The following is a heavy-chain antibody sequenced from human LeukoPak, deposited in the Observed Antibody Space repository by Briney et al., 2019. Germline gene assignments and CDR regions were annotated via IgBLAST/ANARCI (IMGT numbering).Heavy chain of an antibody. J-gene: IGHJ4*02. D-gene: IGHD5-18*01. Sequence: AGGSLRLSCAASGFTFSSYAMHWVRQAPGKGLEWVAVISYDGSNKYYADSVKGRFTISRDNAKNSLYLEMNSLRAEDTAIYYCARDNGGYSYGLGDIWGQGTLVTVS. CDR2: ISYDGSNK. V-gene: IGHV3-30-3*01. CDR1: GFTFSSYA. CDR3: ARDNGGYSYGLGDI.